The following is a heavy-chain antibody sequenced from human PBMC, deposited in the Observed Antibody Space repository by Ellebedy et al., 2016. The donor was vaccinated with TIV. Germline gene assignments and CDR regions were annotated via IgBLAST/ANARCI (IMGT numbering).Heavy chain of an antibody. CDR2: MNPKSGDT. D-gene: IGHD3-10*01. CDR1: GYTFTNFD. V-gene: IGHV1-8*01. CDR3: TTGGTKGEDN. J-gene: IGHJ4*02. Sequence: AASVKVSCKASGYTFTNFDINWLRQASGQGLAWMGWMNPKSGDTVYSQKFQGRLTMTTNTPMTTAYMDLTDLTSEDTAVYYCTTGGTKGEDNWGQGTLVIVSS.